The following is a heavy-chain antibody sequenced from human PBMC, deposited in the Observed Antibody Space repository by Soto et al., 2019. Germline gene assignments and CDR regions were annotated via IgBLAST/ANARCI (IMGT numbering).Heavy chain of an antibody. D-gene: IGHD4-17*01. CDR2: ISSDVSNK. Sequence: QVQLVESGGGVVQPGRSLRLSCTASGFSFSTYAIHWVRQAPGKGLEWVAVISSDVSNKNYADSVKGRFTISRDNSKNPLYLQVNSLGAEDTAVYYCASGTTVVTPFDYWGQGTLVTVSS. CDR3: ASGTTVVTPFDY. CDR1: GFSFSTYA. J-gene: IGHJ4*02. V-gene: IGHV3-30-3*01.